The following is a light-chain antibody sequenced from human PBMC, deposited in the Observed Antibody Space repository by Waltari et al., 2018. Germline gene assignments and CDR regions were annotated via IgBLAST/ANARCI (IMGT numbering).Light chain of an antibody. Sequence: QSVLTQPPSASGTPGQRVPISCSGTYSNIGNNVVTWYQQFPGKAPKLLIYRNDQRPSGVPDRFSGSKSGSSASLAISGLQSEDEADYYCAAWDDSLNGHWVFGGGTKVTVL. CDR3: AAWDDSLNGHWV. CDR1: YSNIGNNV. CDR2: RND. V-gene: IGLV1-44*01. J-gene: IGLJ3*02.